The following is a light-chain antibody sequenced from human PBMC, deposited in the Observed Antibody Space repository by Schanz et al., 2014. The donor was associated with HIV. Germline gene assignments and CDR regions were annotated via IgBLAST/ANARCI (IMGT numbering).Light chain of an antibody. Sequence: QSALTQPASVSGSPGQSITISCTGTSSDVGGYNYISWYQQQPGRPPKLIIYDVTNRPSGVSARFSGSKSGNTASLTISGLQAEDEADYYCGSCSTTNTCTFGGGTKVTVL. CDR3: GSCSTTNTCT. CDR2: DVT. V-gene: IGLV2-14*03. J-gene: IGLJ3*02. CDR1: SSDVGGYNY.